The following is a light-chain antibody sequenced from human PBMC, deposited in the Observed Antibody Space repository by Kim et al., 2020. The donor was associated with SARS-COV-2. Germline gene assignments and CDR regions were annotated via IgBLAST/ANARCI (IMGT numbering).Light chain of an antibody. CDR1: QGNRSW. Sequence: ASVGDEETIACRASQGNRSWLAWYQQRPEKAPKSLIYAAFTLQSGVPSRFSGSGSETDFNLTISNLQPDDFSTYYCQQYDSYPLTFGRGTKVDIK. CDR2: AAF. V-gene: IGKV1D-16*01. CDR3: QQYDSYPLT. J-gene: IGKJ4*01.